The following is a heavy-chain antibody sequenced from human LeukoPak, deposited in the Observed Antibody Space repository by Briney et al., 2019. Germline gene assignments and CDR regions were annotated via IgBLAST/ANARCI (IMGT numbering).Heavy chain of an antibody. CDR2: ISSDSRDI. Sequence: GGSLRLSCAASGFTFSTYSMNWVRQAPGKGLEWVSSISSDSRDIYYPDSMKGRFTISRDNAKNSLYLQMNSLRGEDTAVYYCARCSGVRCYYSDDYRGQGTLVTVSS. CDR3: ARCSGVRCYYSDDY. J-gene: IGHJ4*02. CDR1: GFTFSTYS. D-gene: IGHD2-15*01. V-gene: IGHV3-21*01.